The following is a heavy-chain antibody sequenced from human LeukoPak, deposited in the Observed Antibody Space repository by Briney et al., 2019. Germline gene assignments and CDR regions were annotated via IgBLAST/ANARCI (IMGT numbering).Heavy chain of an antibody. CDR2: IYPGDSDT. D-gene: IGHD2-21*02. V-gene: IGHV5-51*01. J-gene: IGHJ4*02. CDR3: ARLWGYCGGDCYSNYFDY. Sequence: GESLKISCKGSGYSFTSYWIGWVRQMPGKGLEWMGIIYPGDSDTRYSPSFQGQVTISADKSISTAYLQWSSLKASDTAMYCCARLWGYCGGDCYSNYFDYWGQGTLVTVSS. CDR1: GYSFTSYW.